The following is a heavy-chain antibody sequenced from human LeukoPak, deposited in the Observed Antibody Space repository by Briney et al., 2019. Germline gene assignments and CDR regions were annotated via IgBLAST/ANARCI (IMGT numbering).Heavy chain of an antibody. Sequence: PSETLSLTCTVFGNSISSGYYWGWIRPSPGKGLEWIGSMYHSGSTYYNPSLKSRVTISVDTSKNQFSLKLSSVTAADTAVYYCARDSSSSWYGRAPLDYWGQGTLATVSS. CDR3: ARDSSSSWYGRAPLDY. V-gene: IGHV4-38-2*02. CDR1: GNSISSGYY. J-gene: IGHJ4*02. CDR2: MYHSGST. D-gene: IGHD6-13*01.